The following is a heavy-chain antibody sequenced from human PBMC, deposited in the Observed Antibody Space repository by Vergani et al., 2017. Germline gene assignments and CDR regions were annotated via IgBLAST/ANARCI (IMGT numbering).Heavy chain of an antibody. V-gene: IGHV5-51*01. Sequence: EVQLVQSGAEVKTPGASLTISCKGSGYSFTSYWIGWVRQMPGKGLEWMGIIYPGDSDTRYSPSFQGQVTISADKSISTAYLQWSSLKAADTAMYYCARHSHYVPGVDTACVDYWGQGTLVTVSS. D-gene: IGHD5-18*01. J-gene: IGHJ4*02. CDR3: ARHSHYVPGVDTACVDY. CDR1: GYSFTSYW. CDR2: IYPGDSDT.